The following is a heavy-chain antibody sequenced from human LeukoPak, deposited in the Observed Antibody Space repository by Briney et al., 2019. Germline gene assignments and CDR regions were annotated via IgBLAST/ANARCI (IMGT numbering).Heavy chain of an antibody. V-gene: IGHV3-53*01. CDR2: IYSGGST. CDR1: GFTVSSNY. D-gene: IGHD3-22*01. Sequence: GGSLRLSCAASGFTVSSNYMSWVRQAPGKGLEWVSVIYSGGSTYYADSVKGRFTISGDNSKNTLYLQMDSLRVEDTAVYYCAKDGGPSSSGGQFFNYWGQGALVTVSS. J-gene: IGHJ4*02. CDR3: AKDGGPSSSGGQFFNY.